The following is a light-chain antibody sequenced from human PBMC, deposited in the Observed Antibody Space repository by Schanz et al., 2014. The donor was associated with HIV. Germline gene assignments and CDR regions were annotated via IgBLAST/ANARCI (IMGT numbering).Light chain of an antibody. CDR3: TSHGGTNTFLLL. CDR1: SSDVGGYDF. CDR2: EVY. V-gene: IGLV2-8*01. J-gene: IGLJ2*01. Sequence: QSALTQPASVSGSPGQSITISCTGTSSDVGGYDFVSWYQQHPGKAPKLMIYEVYKRPSGVPNRFSGSKSANTASLTVSGLQPEDEADYYCTSHGGTNTFLLLFGGGTKLTVL.